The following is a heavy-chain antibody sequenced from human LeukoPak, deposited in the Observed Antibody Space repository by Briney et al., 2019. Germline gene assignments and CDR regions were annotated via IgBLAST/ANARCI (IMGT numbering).Heavy chain of an antibody. D-gene: IGHD5-12*01. CDR1: GFTFDDYG. CDR2: INWNGGST. V-gene: IGHV3-20*04. Sequence: AGGPLRLSCAASGFTFDDYGMSWVRHAPGKGLEWVSGINWNGGSTGYADSVKGRFTISRDNAKNSLYLQMNSLRAEDTALYYCASSGFHGDFDYWGQGTLVTVSS. J-gene: IGHJ4*02. CDR3: ASSGFHGDFDY.